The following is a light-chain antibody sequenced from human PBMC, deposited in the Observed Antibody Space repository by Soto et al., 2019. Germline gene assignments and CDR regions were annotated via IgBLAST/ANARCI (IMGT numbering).Light chain of an antibody. CDR1: SSDIGRYNY. J-gene: IGLJ2*01. V-gene: IGLV2-14*03. CDR3: GSYTSSDTMI. Sequence: QAASVSGSPGQSITISCTGTSSDIGRYNYVSWYQHSPGKAPKLIIYDVSDRPSGVSNRFSGSKSGTTASLTISGLQAEDEADYYCGSYTSSDTMIFGGGTKLTVL. CDR2: DVS.